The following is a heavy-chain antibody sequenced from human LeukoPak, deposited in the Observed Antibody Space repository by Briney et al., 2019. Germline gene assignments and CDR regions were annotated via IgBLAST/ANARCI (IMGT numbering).Heavy chain of an antibody. D-gene: IGHD6-6*01. CDR3: GRDRYSSSSWFDP. Sequence: GPSVKVSCKASEGTFTSYTISSVRQAPGQGLEWMGRIIPILGIAKYAQKLQGRVTITADKSTSIASMELRRLRSEDTAVYYGGRDRYSSSSWFDPWGQGTLVTVSS. CDR1: EGTFTSYT. J-gene: IGHJ5*02. CDR2: IIPILGIA. V-gene: IGHV1-69*04.